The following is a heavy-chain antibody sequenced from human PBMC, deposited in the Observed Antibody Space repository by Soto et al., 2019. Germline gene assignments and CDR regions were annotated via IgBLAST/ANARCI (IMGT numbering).Heavy chain of an antibody. D-gene: IGHD5-12*01. Sequence: EVQLLESGGGLVQTWGSLRLSCAASILSFDIYAMSWVRQAPGKGLEWVSATTGSGGTAYYAGSVKGRFTISRDNSKNTLYLQMDSLRAEDTAVYYCAKHSGSDHYYGMDVWGQGTTVTVSS. CDR3: AKHSGSDHYYGMDV. CDR2: TTGSGGTA. V-gene: IGHV3-23*01. CDR1: ILSFDIYA. J-gene: IGHJ6*02.